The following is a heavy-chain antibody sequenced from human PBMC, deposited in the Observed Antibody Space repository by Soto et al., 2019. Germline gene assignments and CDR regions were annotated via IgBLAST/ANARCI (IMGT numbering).Heavy chain of an antibody. V-gene: IGHV4-39*01. Sequence: SETLSLTCIVSGESISNSSYYWGCIRQPPGKGLEWIGSIYYTGRTYDNPSFKSRVTISIDTSKNQFSQKLSSVTATDTAVYYCARQRTTVVTQAYYDHWGQGALVTVSS. CDR1: GESISNSSYY. D-gene: IGHD2-21*02. CDR3: ARQRTTVVTQAYYDH. CDR2: IYYTGRT. J-gene: IGHJ4*02.